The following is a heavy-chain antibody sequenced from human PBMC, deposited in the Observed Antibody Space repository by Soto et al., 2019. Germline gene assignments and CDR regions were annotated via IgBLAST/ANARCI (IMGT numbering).Heavy chain of an antibody. CDR3: AKDSNKYSSSLRGRYFDY. CDR2: ISGGGSNT. D-gene: IGHD4-4*01. V-gene: IGHV3-23*01. Sequence: GGSPRLSCAASGFPFSSYVMSWVRQAPGKGLEWVSGISGGGSNTFYADYVKGRFTISRDNSKNTLLLQMNSLGAEDTAVYYCAKDSNKYSSSLRGRYFDYWGQGIGVTVS. J-gene: IGHJ4*02. CDR1: GFPFSSYV.